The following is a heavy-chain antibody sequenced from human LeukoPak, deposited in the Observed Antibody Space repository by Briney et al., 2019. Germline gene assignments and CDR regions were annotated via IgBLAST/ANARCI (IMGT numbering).Heavy chain of an antibody. CDR2: ISYSSGTI. CDR1: GFTFSSYA. D-gene: IGHD3-10*01. V-gene: IGHV3-48*01. J-gene: IGHJ3*02. CDR3: ARERGWATYYRLNAFDI. Sequence: GGSLRLSCAASGFTFSSYAMTWVRQAPGKGLEWVSYISYSSGTIYYADSVKGRFTISRDNAKNSLYLQMSSLRAEDTAVYYCARERGWATYYRLNAFDIWGQGTRVTVSS.